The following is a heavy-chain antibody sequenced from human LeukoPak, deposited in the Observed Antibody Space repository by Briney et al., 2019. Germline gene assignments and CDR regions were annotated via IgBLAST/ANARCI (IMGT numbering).Heavy chain of an antibody. CDR1: GFIFSSYG. CDR3: ASRRSGTSSWGAFDI. CDR2: INHSGST. Sequence: GSLRLSCAASGFIFSSYGMNWVRQPPGKGLEWIGEINHSGSTNYNPSLKSRVTISVDTSKNQFSLKLSSVTAADTAVYYCASRRSGTSSWGAFDIWGQRTMVTVSS. V-gene: IGHV4-34*01. D-gene: IGHD1-1*01. J-gene: IGHJ3*02.